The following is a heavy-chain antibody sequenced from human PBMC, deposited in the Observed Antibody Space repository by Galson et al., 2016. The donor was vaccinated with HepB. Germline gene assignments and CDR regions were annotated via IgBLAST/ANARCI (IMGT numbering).Heavy chain of an antibody. CDR2: IFWDDDR. J-gene: IGHJ3*02. CDR3: APRRLSGTYIRISGSFDS. V-gene: IGHV2-5*02. D-gene: IGHD2-15*01. CDR1: GLSLTTPGVA. Sequence: PALVKPTQTLTLTCTFSGLSLTTPGVAVGWIRQPPGKALEWLALIFWDDDRRYSPSLKSRLTVTLDTSKNQVVLTMTNMDPVDPATYFCAPRRLSGTYIRISGSFDSWGRGTMVAVSS.